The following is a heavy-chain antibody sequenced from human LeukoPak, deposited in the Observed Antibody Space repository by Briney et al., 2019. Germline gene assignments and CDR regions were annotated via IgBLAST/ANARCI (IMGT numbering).Heavy chain of an antibody. J-gene: IGHJ3*02. CDR2: ISSSGNTI. D-gene: IGHD6-6*01. CDR1: EFTFTSYE. V-gene: IGHV3-48*03. Sequence: GGSLTLSCAASEFTFTSYELNWVRQAPGKGLEWVSYISSSGNTISYADSVKGRFTISRDNAKNSLYLQVISLRAEDTAVYYCARGPSIAARYDAFDIWGQGTVVTVSS. CDR3: ARGPSIAARYDAFDI.